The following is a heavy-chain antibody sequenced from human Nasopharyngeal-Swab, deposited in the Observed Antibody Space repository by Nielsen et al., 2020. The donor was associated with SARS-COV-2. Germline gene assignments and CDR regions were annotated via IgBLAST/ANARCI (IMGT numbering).Heavy chain of an antibody. CDR3: ARDEKRLTDYYYYYYGMDV. J-gene: IGHJ6*02. CDR1: GGSISSGSYY. CDR2: IYTSGST. Sequence: SETLSLTCTVSGGSISSGSYYWSWIRQPAGKGLKWIGRIYTSGSTNYNPSLKSRVTISVDTSKNQFSLKLSSVTAADTAVYYCARDEKRLTDYYYYYYGMDVWGQGTTVTVSS. D-gene: IGHD6-25*01. V-gene: IGHV4-61*02.